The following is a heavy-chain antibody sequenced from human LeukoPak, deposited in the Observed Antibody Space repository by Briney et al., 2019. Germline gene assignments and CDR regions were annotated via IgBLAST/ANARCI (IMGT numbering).Heavy chain of an antibody. CDR2: IWYDGSNK. D-gene: IGHD2-15*01. Sequence: GRSLRLSCAASGFTFSSYGMHWVRQAPGKGLEWEAVIWYDGSNKYYADSVKGRFTISRDNSKNTLYLQMNSLRAEDTAVYYCAKGLDWYCSGGSCYNIDYWGQGTLVTVSS. J-gene: IGHJ4*02. CDR3: AKGLDWYCSGGSCYNIDY. CDR1: GFTFSSYG. V-gene: IGHV3-33*06.